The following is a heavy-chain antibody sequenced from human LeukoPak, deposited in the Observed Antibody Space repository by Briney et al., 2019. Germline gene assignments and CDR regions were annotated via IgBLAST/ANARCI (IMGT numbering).Heavy chain of an antibody. CDR3: ASTTYDYDTSGHYFLDY. J-gene: IGHJ4*02. V-gene: IGHV4-61*09. Sequence: SQTLSLTCTVSGGSISSGSYYWSWIRQPAGKGLEWIGHIYTSGSTNYNPSLKSRVTMSVDTSKNHFSLQLRSVTAADTAVYYCASTTYDYDTSGHYFLDYWGQGSLVTVSS. CDR1: GGSISSGSYY. CDR2: IYTSGST. D-gene: IGHD3-22*01.